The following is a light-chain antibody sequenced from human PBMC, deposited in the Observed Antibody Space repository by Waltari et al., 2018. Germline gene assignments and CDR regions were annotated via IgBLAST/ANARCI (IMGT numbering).Light chain of an antibody. CDR2: AAS. Sequence: TQMTQSPSSLSASLGDRVTITCRASQTISRYLNWYQQKPGKAPNLLIYAASSLQSGVPSRFSGSGSGRDFTLIITSLQPEDFATYYCQQSYSFTRTFGQGTKVEIK. CDR3: QQSYSFTRT. CDR1: QTISRY. V-gene: IGKV1-39*01. J-gene: IGKJ1*01.